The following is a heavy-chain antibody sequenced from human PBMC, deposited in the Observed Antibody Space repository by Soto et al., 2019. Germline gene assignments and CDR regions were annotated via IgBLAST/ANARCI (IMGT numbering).Heavy chain of an antibody. CDR1: GGSISSSSFS. Sequence: QLQLQESGPGLVKPSETLSLTCTVSGGSISSSSFSWDWIRQPPGKGLESIGIVYYSGSTYYNPSLQSRVTISAATSKNQFSLKLSSVTAADTAVYYCARHQISGYSNAFDIWGQGTMVTVSS. CDR3: ARHQISGYSNAFDI. D-gene: IGHD3-22*01. V-gene: IGHV4-39*01. J-gene: IGHJ3*02. CDR2: VYYSGST.